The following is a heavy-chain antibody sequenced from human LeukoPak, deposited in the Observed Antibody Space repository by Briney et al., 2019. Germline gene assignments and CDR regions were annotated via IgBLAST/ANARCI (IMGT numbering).Heavy chain of an antibody. D-gene: IGHD6-19*01. CDR1: GFYFSHAW. Sequence: GGSLRLSCAASGFYFSHAWMIWVRQTPGKGLECVGSIKKNGDGGTVDYAAPVKDRFFISRDDLQNTLYLQMNSLTTEDTAVYYCGTGLAVGGYGYWFDPWGQGTLVTVSS. CDR2: IKKNGDGGTV. J-gene: IGHJ5*02. CDR3: GTGLAVGGYGYWFDP. V-gene: IGHV3-15*01.